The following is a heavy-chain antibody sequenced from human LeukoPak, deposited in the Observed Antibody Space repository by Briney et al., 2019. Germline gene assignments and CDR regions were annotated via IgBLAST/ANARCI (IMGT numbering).Heavy chain of an antibody. CDR3: ARGPARFTMIVVVKPPGWFDP. D-gene: IGHD3-22*01. CDR2: INHSGST. Sequence: SETLSLTCAVYGGSFSGYYWSWIRQPPGKGLEWIGEINHSGSTNYNPSLKSRVTISVDTSKNQFSLKLSSVTAADTAVYYCARGPARFTMIVVVKPPGWFDPWGQGTLVTVSS. J-gene: IGHJ5*02. CDR1: GGSFSGYY. V-gene: IGHV4-34*01.